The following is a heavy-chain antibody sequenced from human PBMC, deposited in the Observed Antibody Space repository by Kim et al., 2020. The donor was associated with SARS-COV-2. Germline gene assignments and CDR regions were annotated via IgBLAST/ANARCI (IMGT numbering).Heavy chain of an antibody. CDR2: IRSKPYGATP. J-gene: IGHJ3*02. Sequence: GGSLRLSCSGSGFTFGEYAMSWFRQAPGKGLEWVGFIRSKPYGATPTYAASVKGRFTISRDDSKSIAYLQMNSLKTEDTAVYYCTRGVWFGELPCAFGIWGQGTLATVSS. V-gene: IGHV3-49*03. CDR1: GFTFGEYA. D-gene: IGHD3-10*01. CDR3: TRGVWFGELPCAFGI.